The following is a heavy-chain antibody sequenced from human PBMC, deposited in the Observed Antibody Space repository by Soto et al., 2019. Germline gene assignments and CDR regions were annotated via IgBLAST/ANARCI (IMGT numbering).Heavy chain of an antibody. CDR1: EFMFSNYA. D-gene: IGHD6-19*01. CDR2: ISGSGGIT. J-gene: IGHJ4*02. Sequence: GGSLRLSCAASEFMFSNYAMNWVRQAPGKGLEWVSAISGSGGITYYADSVKGRFTISRDNSKNTSYLQMNSLRAEETAVYYCAKAEKSSAVAGYFDSWGQGTLVTVSS. CDR3: AKAEKSSAVAGYFDS. V-gene: IGHV3-23*01.